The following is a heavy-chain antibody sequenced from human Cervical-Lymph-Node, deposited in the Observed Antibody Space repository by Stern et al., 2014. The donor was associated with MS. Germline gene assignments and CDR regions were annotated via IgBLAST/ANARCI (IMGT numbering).Heavy chain of an antibody. J-gene: IGHJ4*02. CDR3: ARDRRWLLDY. Sequence: QVQLQESGPGLVKPSQTLSLTCTVSGGSISSGSYYWSWIRQPAGKGLEWIGRIYTSGSTTYNPSLKSRVTISVDTSKNQFSLKLSSVTAADTAVYYCARDRRWLLDYWGQGTLVTVSS. V-gene: IGHV4-61*02. D-gene: IGHD5-24*01. CDR2: IYTSGST. CDR1: GGSISSGSYY.